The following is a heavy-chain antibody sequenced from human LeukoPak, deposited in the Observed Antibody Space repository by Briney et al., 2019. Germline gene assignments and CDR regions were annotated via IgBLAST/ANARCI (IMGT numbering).Heavy chain of an antibody. J-gene: IGHJ4*02. V-gene: IGHV4-30-4*08. D-gene: IGHD4-17*01. CDR1: GGSISSGDYY. CDR2: IYYSGST. Sequence: PSQTLSLTCTVSGGSISSGDYYWSWIRQPPGKGLEWIGYIYYSGSTYYNPSLKSRVTISVDTSKNQFSLKLSSVTAADTAVYYCARELDYGDYEKRFDYWGQGTLVTVSS. CDR3: ARELDYGDYEKRFDY.